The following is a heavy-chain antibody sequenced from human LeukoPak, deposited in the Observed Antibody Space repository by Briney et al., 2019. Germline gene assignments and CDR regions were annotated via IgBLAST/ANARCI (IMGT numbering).Heavy chain of an antibody. D-gene: IGHD3-10*01. J-gene: IGHJ4*02. Sequence: ASVKVTCKDSVCTFTVYYMHWVRQAPGQGLEWMGWINPNSGGTNYAQKFQGRVTMTRDTSISTAYMELSRLRSDDTAVYYCARDLGTYYYDFDYWGQGTLVTVSS. CDR3: ARDLGTYYYDFDY. V-gene: IGHV1-2*02. CDR1: VCTFTVYY. CDR2: INPNSGGT.